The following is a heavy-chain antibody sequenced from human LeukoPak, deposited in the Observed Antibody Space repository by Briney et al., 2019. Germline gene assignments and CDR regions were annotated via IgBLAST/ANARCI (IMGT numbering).Heavy chain of an antibody. J-gene: IGHJ4*02. CDR3: ARVGGGGYDSSLDY. D-gene: IGHD3-22*01. CDR2: IYSGGGT. Sequence: GGSLRLSCAASGFTVSSNYMSWVRQAPGKGLEWVSVIYSGGGTYYADSVKGRFTISRDNSKNTLYLQMNSLRAEDTAAYYCARVGGGGYDSSLDYWGQGTLVTVSS. CDR1: GFTVSSNY. V-gene: IGHV3-53*01.